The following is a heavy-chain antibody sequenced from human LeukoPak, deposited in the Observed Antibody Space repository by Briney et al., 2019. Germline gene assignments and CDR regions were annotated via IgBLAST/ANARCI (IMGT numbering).Heavy chain of an antibody. Sequence: EASVTVSCKASGYTFTGHYMHWVRQAPGQGLEWMGWINPNTGDTKYAQKFQGRVTMTRDTSISTAYMDLSTLRSDDTALYYCARDTDTGNYYGSGSYYSPPGYWGQGTLVTVSS. D-gene: IGHD3-10*01. CDR2: INPNTGDT. J-gene: IGHJ4*02. CDR3: ARDTDTGNYYGSGSYYSPPGY. V-gene: IGHV1-2*02. CDR1: GYTFTGHY.